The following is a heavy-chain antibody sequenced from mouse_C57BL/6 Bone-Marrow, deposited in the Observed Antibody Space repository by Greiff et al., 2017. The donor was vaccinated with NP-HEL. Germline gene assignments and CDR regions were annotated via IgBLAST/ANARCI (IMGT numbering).Heavy chain of an antibody. CDR3: ARGEARYYCDY. CDR2: IYPGDGDT. Sequence: VQLQQSGPELVKPGASVKISCKASGYAFSSSWMNWVKQRPGKGLEWIGRIYPGDGDTNYNGKFKGKATLTADKSSSTAYMQLSSLTSEDSAVYFWARGEARYYCDYWGQGTTLTVSS. J-gene: IGHJ2*01. V-gene: IGHV1-82*01. D-gene: IGHD3-1*01. CDR1: GYAFSSSW.